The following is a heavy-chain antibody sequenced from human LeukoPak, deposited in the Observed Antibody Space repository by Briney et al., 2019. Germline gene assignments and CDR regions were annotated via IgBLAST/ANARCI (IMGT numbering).Heavy chain of an antibody. V-gene: IGHV4-38-2*02. CDR1: GYSISSGYY. Sequence: PSETLSLTCTVFGYSISSGYYWGWIRQPPGKGLEWIGSIYHSGSTYYNPSLKSRVTISVDTSKNQFSLKLSSVTAADTAVYYCARTECGGDCYSFDYWGQGTLVTVSS. D-gene: IGHD2-21*02. CDR3: ARTECGGDCYSFDY. J-gene: IGHJ4*02. CDR2: IYHSGST.